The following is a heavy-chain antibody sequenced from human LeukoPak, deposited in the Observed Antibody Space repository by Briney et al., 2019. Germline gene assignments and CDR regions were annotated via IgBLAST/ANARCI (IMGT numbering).Heavy chain of an antibody. J-gene: IGHJ6*03. V-gene: IGHV3-48*03. Sequence: GGSLRLSCAASGFTFSSYEMNWVRQAPGKGLEWVSYISSSGSTIYYADSVKGRFTISRDNSKNTLYLQMNSLRAEDTAVYYCAKDGLSIVVVPAAIHYYYYYMDVWGKGTTVTISS. CDR2: ISSSGSTI. CDR1: GFTFSSYE. D-gene: IGHD2-2*01. CDR3: AKDGLSIVVVPAAIHYYYYYMDV.